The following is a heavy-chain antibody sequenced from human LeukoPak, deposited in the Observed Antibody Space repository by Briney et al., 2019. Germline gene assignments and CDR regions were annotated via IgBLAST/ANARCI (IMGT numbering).Heavy chain of an antibody. CDR1: GDSISSGGYY. J-gene: IGHJ4*02. V-gene: IGHV4-31*03. CDR2: IYYTGTT. Sequence: SQTLSLTCTVSGDSISSGGYYWSWIRQHPGKGLEWIGCIYYTGTTYYNTSLQSRVTISLDTSKNQFSLKLSSVTAADTAVYYCAAIVPTASNYFDYWGQGTLVTVSS. D-gene: IGHD2-2*01. CDR3: AAIVPTASNYFDY.